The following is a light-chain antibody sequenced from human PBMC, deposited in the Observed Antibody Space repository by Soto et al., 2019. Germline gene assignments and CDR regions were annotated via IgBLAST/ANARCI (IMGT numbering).Light chain of an antibody. CDR2: GAS. Sequence: EIVMTQSPATLSVSPGERATLSCRASQSVSDNLAWYQKKPGQAPRLLIYGASTRATGIPARFSGSGSGTEFTLTICSLQSEDFAVYYCQQSNNWPYTFGQGTKVDIK. V-gene: IGKV3-15*01. CDR3: QQSNNWPYT. J-gene: IGKJ2*01. CDR1: QSVSDN.